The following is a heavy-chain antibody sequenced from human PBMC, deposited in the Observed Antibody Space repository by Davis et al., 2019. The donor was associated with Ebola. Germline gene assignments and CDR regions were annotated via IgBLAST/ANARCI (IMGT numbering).Heavy chain of an antibody. CDR2: IYRDSRT. CDR3: ARHVYGDFWFFDL. J-gene: IGHJ2*01. Sequence: GESLKISCAASGFIVSDKYMSWVRQAPGKGLEWVSVIYRDSRTYYADSVKGRFTISRDNSNNTVFLQMNSVRGDDTADYYCARHVYGDFWFFDLWGRGTRVTVSS. D-gene: IGHD4-17*01. CDR1: GFIVSDKY. V-gene: IGHV3-53*01.